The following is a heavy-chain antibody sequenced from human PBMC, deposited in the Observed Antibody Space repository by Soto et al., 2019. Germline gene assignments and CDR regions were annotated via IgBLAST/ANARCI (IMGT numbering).Heavy chain of an antibody. CDR3: ARGRSGTTVFYYYFYCVDV. CDR2: MNPNSGNT. V-gene: IGHV1-8*01. J-gene: IGHJ6*02. Sequence: ASVKVSCKASGYTFTSYDINWVRQATGQGLEWMGWMNPNSGNTGYAQKFQGRVTMTRNTSISTAYMELSSLRSEDTAVYYCARGRSGTTVFYYYFYCVDVWGQGTTVTVSS. CDR1: GYTFTSYD. D-gene: IGHD4-17*01.